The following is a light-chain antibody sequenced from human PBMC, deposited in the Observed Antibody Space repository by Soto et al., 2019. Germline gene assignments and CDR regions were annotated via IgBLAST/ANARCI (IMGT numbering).Light chain of an antibody. V-gene: IGKV3-11*01. CDR2: DAS. CDR1: QSVNSY. CDR3: QQRSNWPRP. J-gene: IGKJ1*01. Sequence: EIVLTQSPATLSLSPGERGTLSCRASQSVNSYLAWYQQKPGQAPRLLIYDASNRATGIPARFSGSGSGTDCTLTISSLEPEDFAVYYCQQRSNWPRPFGQGTKVEIK.